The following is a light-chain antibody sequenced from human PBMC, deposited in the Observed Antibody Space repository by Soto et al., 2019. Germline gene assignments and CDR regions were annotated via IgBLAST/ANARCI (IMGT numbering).Light chain of an antibody. V-gene: IGKV3-11*01. Sequence: EIVLRQSPATLSLSPGERATLSCRASQSIRDHLAWYQHKPGQAPRLLVYDASNTASGVPPRFGGSGSGTDFRLTIYSLEPEDFAVYYCQHRSNWPRFGQGTRLEIK. J-gene: IGKJ5*01. CDR1: QSIRDH. CDR2: DAS. CDR3: QHRSNWPR.